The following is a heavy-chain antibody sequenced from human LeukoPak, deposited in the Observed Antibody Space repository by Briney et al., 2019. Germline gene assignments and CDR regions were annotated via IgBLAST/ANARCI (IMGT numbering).Heavy chain of an antibody. V-gene: IGHV1-18*01. D-gene: IGHD3-3*01. J-gene: IGHJ5*02. CDR3: ARSSGGTYYDFWSGYYGDWFDP. CDR1: GYTFTSYG. CDR2: ISAYNGNT. Sequence: ASVKVSCKASGYTFTSYGISRVRQAPGQGLEWMGWISAYNGNTNYAQKLQGRVTMTTDTSTSTAYMELRSLRSDDTAVYYCARSSGGTYYDFWSGYYGDWFDPWGQGTLVTVSS.